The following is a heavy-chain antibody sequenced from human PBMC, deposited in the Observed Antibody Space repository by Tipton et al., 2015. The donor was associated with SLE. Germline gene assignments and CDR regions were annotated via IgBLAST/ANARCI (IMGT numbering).Heavy chain of an antibody. CDR2: ISSSSSYI. CDR1: GFTFSSYS. J-gene: IGHJ4*02. D-gene: IGHD6-19*01. CDR3: ARERSSGWSGEVFDC. V-gene: IGHV3-21*01. Sequence: SLRLSCAASGFTFSSYSMNWVRQAPGNGLEWVSSISSSSSYIYYADSVKGRFTISRDNAKNSLYLQMNSLRAEDTAVYYCARERSSGWSGEVFDCWGQGNLVTVSS.